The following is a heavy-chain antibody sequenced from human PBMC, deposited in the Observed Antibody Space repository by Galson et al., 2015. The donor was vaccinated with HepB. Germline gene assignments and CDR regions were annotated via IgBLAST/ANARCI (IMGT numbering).Heavy chain of an antibody. CDR2: INQDGNTE. Sequence: SLRLSCAASGFTFGDFYMSWVRQAPGKGLDWVAHINQDGNTEYYVDSVRGRFTISRDDAKNSLYLQMTNLRVDDTALYYCLRVDGDYEHWGRGTMVTVSS. J-gene: IGHJ4*02. CDR3: LRVDGDYEH. CDR1: GFTFGDFY. D-gene: IGHD4-17*01. V-gene: IGHV3-7*03.